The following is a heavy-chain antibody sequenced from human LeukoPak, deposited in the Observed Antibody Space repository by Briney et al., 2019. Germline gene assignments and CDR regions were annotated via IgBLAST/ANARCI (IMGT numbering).Heavy chain of an antibody. J-gene: IGHJ3*02. CDR1: GFTVSSNY. CDR2: IYSGGST. V-gene: IGHV3-66*01. CDR3: ARDRSSSWPDAFDI. Sequence: GGSLRLSCAASGFTVSSNYMSWVRQAPGKGLEWVSVIYSGGSTYYADSVKGRFTISRDNSKNTLYLQMNSLRAVDTAVYYCARDRSSSWPDAFDIWGQGTMVTVSS. D-gene: IGHD6-13*01.